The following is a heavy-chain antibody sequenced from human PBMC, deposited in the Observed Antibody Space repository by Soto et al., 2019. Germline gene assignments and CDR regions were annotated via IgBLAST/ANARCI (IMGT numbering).Heavy chain of an antibody. CDR3: AKDRTGTTYDYYYGMDV. Sequence: ASGFTFSSYGMHWVLQAPGKGLEWVAVISYDGSNKYYADSVKGRFTISRDNSKNTLYLQMNSLRAEDTAVYYCAKDRTGTTYDYYYGMDVWGQGTTVTVSS. V-gene: IGHV3-30*18. D-gene: IGHD1-1*01. J-gene: IGHJ6*02. CDR2: ISYDGSNK. CDR1: GFTFSSYG.